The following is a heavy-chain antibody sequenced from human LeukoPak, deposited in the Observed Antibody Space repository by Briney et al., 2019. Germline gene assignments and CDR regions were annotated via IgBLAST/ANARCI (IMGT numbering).Heavy chain of an antibody. Sequence: SETLSLTCAVYGGSFSGYYWSWIRQPPGKGLEWIGSIYYSGSIYYSPSLKSRVTISVDTSKNQFSLKLSSVTAADTAVYYCARLLRVGYCSTTTCNWFDPWGQGTLVTVSS. V-gene: IGHV4-34*01. CDR3: ARLLRVGYCSTTTCNWFDP. J-gene: IGHJ5*02. CDR1: GGSFSGYY. D-gene: IGHD2-2*03. CDR2: IYYSGSI.